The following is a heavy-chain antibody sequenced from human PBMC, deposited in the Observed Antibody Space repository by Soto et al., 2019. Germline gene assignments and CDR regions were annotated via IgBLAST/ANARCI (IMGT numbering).Heavy chain of an antibody. CDR2: IIPIFGTA. V-gene: IGHV1-69*13. Sequence: GASVKVSCKASGGTFSSYAISWVRQAPGQGLEWMGGIIPIFGTANYAQKFQGRVTITADESTSTAYMELSSLRSEDTAVYYCARSDGAAAGRLQLPDYWGQGTLVTVSS. D-gene: IGHD6-13*01. J-gene: IGHJ4*02. CDR1: GGTFSSYA. CDR3: ARSDGAAAGRLQLPDY.